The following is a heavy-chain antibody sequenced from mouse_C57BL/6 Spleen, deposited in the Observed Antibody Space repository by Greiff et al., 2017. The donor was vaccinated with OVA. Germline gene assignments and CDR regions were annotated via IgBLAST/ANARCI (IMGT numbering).Heavy chain of an antibody. J-gene: IGHJ3*01. V-gene: IGHV5-6*01. CDR2: ISSGGIYT. Sequence: EVQRVESGGDLVKPGGSLKLSCAASGFTFSSYGMSWVRQTPDKRLEWVATISSGGIYTYYPDSVKGRFTISRDNAKNTLYLQMSSLKSEDTAMYYCARDYGSIYDWFAYWGQGTLVTVSA. CDR1: GFTFSSYG. D-gene: IGHD1-1*01. CDR3: ARDYGSIYDWFAY.